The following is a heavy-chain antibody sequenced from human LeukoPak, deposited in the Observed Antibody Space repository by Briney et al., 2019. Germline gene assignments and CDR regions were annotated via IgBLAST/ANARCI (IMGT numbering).Heavy chain of an antibody. D-gene: IGHD3-10*01. J-gene: IGHJ4*02. Sequence: PSETLSLTCTVSGGSISSSSYSWGWIRQPPGKGLEWIGRIYYSASTYYNPSLKSRVTISVDTSKKQFSLKLSSVTAADTAVYYCARLEYYYQHRFDYWGQGTLVTVSS. V-gene: IGHV4-39*01. CDR1: GGSISSSSYS. CDR3: ARLEYYYQHRFDY. CDR2: IYYSAST.